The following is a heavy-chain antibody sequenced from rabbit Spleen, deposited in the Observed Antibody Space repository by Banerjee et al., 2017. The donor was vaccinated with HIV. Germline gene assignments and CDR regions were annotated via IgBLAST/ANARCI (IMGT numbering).Heavy chain of an antibody. J-gene: IGHJ6*01. CDR3: ARDTSSSFSSYGMDL. CDR1: GFSFSSSDY. Sequence: QSLEESGGGLVQPEGSLALTCKASGFSFSSSDYICWVRQAPGKGLEWISCIAGSSDFTYFATWAKGRFTISKTSSTTVTLQMTSLTAADTATYFCARDTSSSFSSYGMDLWGPGTLVTVS. V-gene: IGHV1S40*01. D-gene: IGHD1-1*01. CDR2: IAGSSDFT.